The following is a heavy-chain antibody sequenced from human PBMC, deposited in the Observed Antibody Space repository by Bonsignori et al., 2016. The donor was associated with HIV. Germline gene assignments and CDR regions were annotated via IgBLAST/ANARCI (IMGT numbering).Heavy chain of an antibody. J-gene: IGHJ4*02. Sequence: WIRQPPGKGLEWIGEINDSGSTNYNPSLKSRVTMSIDSSKKQFSLKLNSVTAADTAVYYCARRGYYGSGFRVLGYWGQGILVTVSS. D-gene: IGHD3-10*01. V-gene: IGHV4-34*01. CDR3: ARRGYYGSGFRVLGY. CDR2: INDSGST.